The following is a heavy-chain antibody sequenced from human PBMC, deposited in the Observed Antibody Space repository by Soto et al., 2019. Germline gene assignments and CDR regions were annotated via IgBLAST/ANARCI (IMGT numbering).Heavy chain of an antibody. Sequence: EVQLVESGGGLVQPGGSLKLSCVASGYTFSGSAFHWVRQASGKGLEWVGRIRGKANSYETAYAESVKGRFTISRDDSKNTAFLQMNSLKTEDTAFYYCTSRYCSSASCHTWGQGTRVTVSS. D-gene: IGHD2-2*01. CDR3: TSRYCSSASCHT. CDR2: IRGKANSYET. V-gene: IGHV3-73*01. CDR1: GYTFSGSA. J-gene: IGHJ5*02.